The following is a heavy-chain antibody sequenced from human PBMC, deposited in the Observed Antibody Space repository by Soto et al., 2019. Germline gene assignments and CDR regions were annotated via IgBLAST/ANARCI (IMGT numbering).Heavy chain of an antibody. CDR2: IIPVSGVP. CDR1: GGTFSYSA. Sequence: QVQVVQSGTEVKKPGSSVKVSCKASGGTFSYSAISWVRQAPGQGLEWMGGIIPVSGVPNYAQKFQGRVTITADEYTTTAYLQLSSLRPEDAAVYYCATPSVAARPKGGYYYADVWGQGTTVTVSS. V-gene: IGHV1-69*01. D-gene: IGHD6-6*01. J-gene: IGHJ6*02. CDR3: ATPSVAARPKGGYYYADV.